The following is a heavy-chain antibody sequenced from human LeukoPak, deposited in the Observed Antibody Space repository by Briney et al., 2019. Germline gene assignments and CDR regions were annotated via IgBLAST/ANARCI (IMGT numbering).Heavy chain of an antibody. V-gene: IGHV3-30*02. CDR2: IRYDGSNK. CDR3: ARVLHKRNYDSTTYYGY. CDR1: GFIFSSYG. D-gene: IGHD3-22*01. Sequence: PGGSLRLSCAASGFIFSSYGMHWVRQAPGKGLEWVAFIRYDGSNKYYADSVKGRFTISRDNAKNSLYLQMNSLRAEDTAVYYCARVLHKRNYDSTTYYGYWGQGTLVTVSS. J-gene: IGHJ4*02.